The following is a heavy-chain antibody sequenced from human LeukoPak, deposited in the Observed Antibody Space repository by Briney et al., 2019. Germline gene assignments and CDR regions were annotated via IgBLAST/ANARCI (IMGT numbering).Heavy chain of an antibody. J-gene: IGHJ6*03. CDR2: IIPIFGTA. V-gene: IGHV1-69*13. CDR1: GYTFSTYG. Sequence: SVKVSCKTSGYTFSTYGITWVRQAPGQGLEWMGGIIPIFGTANYAQKFHGRVTITADESTSTAYMELSSLRSEDTAVYYCARGYGSSSPTGYYYMDVWGKGTTVTVSS. CDR3: ARGYGSSSPTGYYYMDV. D-gene: IGHD6-13*01.